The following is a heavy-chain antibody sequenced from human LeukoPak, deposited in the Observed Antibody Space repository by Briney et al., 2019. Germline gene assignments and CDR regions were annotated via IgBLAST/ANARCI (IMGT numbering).Heavy chain of an antibody. Sequence: GGSLRLSCAASGFTFSSYAMSWVRQAPGTGLEWVSAISGSGGSTYYADSVKGRFTISRDNSKNTLYLQMNSLRAEDTAVYYCAKELDVVVVAATQVYYYGMDVWGQGTTVTVSS. CDR2: ISGSGGST. CDR3: AKELDVVVVAATQVYYYGMDV. J-gene: IGHJ6*02. D-gene: IGHD2-15*01. CDR1: GFTFSSYA. V-gene: IGHV3-23*01.